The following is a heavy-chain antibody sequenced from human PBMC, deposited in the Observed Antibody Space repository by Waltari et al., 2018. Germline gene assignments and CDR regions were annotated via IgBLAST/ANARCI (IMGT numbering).Heavy chain of an antibody. CDR2: IYTSGST. CDR1: GGSISSGSYY. J-gene: IGHJ4*02. Sequence: QVQLQESGPGLVKPSQTLSLTCTVSGGSISSGSYYWSWIRQPAGKGLEWIGRIYTSGSTNYNPSLKSRVTISVDTSKNQFSLKLSSVTAADTAVYYCARVELWFGYFDYWGQGTLVTVSS. V-gene: IGHV4-61*02. CDR3: ARVELWFGYFDY. D-gene: IGHD3-10*01.